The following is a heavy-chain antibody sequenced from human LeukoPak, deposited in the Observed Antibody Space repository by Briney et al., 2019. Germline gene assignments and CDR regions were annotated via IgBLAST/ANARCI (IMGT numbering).Heavy chain of an antibody. CDR2: IYYSGST. CDR3: ARHHHYYGSGIINWFDP. CDR1: GGSISSSSYY. V-gene: IGHV4-39*01. Sequence: PSETLSLTCTVSGGSISSSSYYWGWIRQPPGKGLEWIGSIYYSGSTYYNPSLKSRVTISVDTSKNQFSLKLSSVTAADTAVYYCARHHHYYGSGIINWFDPWGQGTLVTVSS. D-gene: IGHD3-10*01. J-gene: IGHJ5*02.